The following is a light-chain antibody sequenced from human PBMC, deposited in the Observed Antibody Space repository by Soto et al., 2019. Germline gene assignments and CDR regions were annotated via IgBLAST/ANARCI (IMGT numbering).Light chain of an antibody. J-gene: IGKJ1*01. CDR3: QQYGSSSWT. V-gene: IGKV3-15*01. Sequence: DIVMTQSPATLRVSPGARGTLSCRASQSVSIDLAWYQQTPGQAPRLLIYGASTRATGIPVRFSGSASGTEFTLTSSRLQPEDVAVYYCQQYGSSSWTFGQGTKVDIK. CDR1: QSVSID. CDR2: GAS.